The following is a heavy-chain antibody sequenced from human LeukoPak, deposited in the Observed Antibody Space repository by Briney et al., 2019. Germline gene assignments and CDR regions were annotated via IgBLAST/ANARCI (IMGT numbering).Heavy chain of an antibody. V-gene: IGHV3-30*04. CDR2: ISYDGSNK. CDR3: ARAALRYFDWLAGMDV. D-gene: IGHD3-9*01. CDR1: GFTFSSYA. Sequence: GGSLRLSCAASGFTFSSYAMHWVRQAPGKGLEWVAVISYDGSNKYYADSVKGRFTISRDNSKNTLYLQMNSLRAGDTAVYYCARAALRYFDWLAGMDVWGKGTTVTVSS. J-gene: IGHJ6*04.